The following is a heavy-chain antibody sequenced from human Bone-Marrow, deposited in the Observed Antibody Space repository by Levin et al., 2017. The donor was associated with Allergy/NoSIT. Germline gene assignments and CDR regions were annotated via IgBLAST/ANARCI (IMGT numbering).Heavy chain of an antibody. V-gene: IGHV3-21*01. D-gene: IGHD3-22*01. CDR3: ARNLGTMIVPAFDI. CDR2: ISSSSSYI. CDR1: GFTFSSYS. Sequence: GGSLRLSCAASGFTFSSYSMNWVRQAPGKGLEWVSSISSSSSYIYYADSVKGRFTISRDNAKNSLYLQMNSLRAEDTAVYYCARNLGTMIVPAFDIWGQGTMVTVSS. J-gene: IGHJ3*02.